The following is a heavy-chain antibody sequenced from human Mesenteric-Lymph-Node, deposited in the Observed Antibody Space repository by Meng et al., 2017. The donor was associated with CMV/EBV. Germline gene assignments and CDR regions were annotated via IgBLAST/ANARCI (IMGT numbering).Heavy chain of an antibody. J-gene: IGHJ3*02. CDR1: GFTLNTYR. Sequence: LSLTCAASGFTLNTYRVNWVRQAPGKGLEWVSSIFSSRSSYIYYADSVKGRFTISRDNAKNSLYLQMNSLRAEDTAVYYCARDHADYYDSSAFDIWGQGTMVTVSS. CDR2: IFSSRSSYI. D-gene: IGHD3-22*01. CDR3: ARDHADYYDSSAFDI. V-gene: IGHV3-21*04.